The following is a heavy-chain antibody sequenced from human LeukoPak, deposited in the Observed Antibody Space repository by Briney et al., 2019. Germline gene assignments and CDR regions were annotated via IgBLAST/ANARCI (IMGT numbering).Heavy chain of an antibody. CDR1: GYTFTSYA. Sequence: ASVKVSCKASGYTFTSYAMHWVRQAPGQRLEWMGWINAGNGNTKYSQKFQGRVTITRDTSASTAYMELSSLRSEDTAVYYCARGSDGDYDFDYWGQGTLVTVSS. CDR2: INAGNGNT. V-gene: IGHV1-3*01. D-gene: IGHD4-17*01. J-gene: IGHJ4*02. CDR3: ARGSDGDYDFDY.